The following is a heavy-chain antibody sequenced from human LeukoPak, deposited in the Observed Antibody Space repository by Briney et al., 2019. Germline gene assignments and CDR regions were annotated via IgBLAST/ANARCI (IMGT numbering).Heavy chain of an antibody. V-gene: IGHV3-48*04. CDR3: ARGTYYYDSRSYSAGAFDI. CDR2: ISSGSDNI. D-gene: IGHD3-22*01. Sequence: GGSLRLSCAASGVTLRNSALSWVRQAPGKGLEWVAYISSGSDNIHYADSVKGRFTISRDNVKNSLYLQMNGLRAEDTAVYYCARGTYYYDSRSYSAGAFDIWGQGTMVTVSS. J-gene: IGHJ3*02. CDR1: GVTLRNSA.